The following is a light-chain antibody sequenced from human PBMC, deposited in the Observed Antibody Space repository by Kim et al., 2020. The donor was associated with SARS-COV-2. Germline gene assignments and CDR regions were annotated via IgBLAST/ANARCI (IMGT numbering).Light chain of an antibody. Sequence: SVSPGERATLSGRASQSVSSNLAWYQQKPGQAPRLLFYAASTRATGTPARFSGSGSGTEFTLTISSLQSEDFAVYSCQQYNKWPLTFGGGTKLEI. V-gene: IGKV3-15*01. J-gene: IGKJ4*01. CDR1: QSVSSN. CDR3: QQYNKWPLT. CDR2: AAS.